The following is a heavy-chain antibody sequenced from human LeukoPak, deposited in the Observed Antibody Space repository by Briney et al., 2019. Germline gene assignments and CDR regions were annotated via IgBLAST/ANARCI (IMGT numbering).Heavy chain of an antibody. CDR2: ISSSGSTI. D-gene: IGHD3-22*01. CDR3: ARGEYYYDSSGYRLDY. J-gene: IGHJ4*02. CDR1: GFTFSSYE. Sequence: SGGSLRLSCAASGFTFSSYEMNWVRQAPGKGLEWVSYISSSGSTIYYADSVKGRFTISRDNAKHSLYLQMNSLRAEDTAVYYCARGEYYYDSSGYRLDYWGQGTLVTVSS. V-gene: IGHV3-48*03.